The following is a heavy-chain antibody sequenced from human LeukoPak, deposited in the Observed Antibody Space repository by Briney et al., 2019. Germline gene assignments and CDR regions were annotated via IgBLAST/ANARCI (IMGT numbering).Heavy chain of an antibody. CDR1: GGSISSYY. V-gene: IGHV4-59*01. CDR3: ARDHGNGDAFDI. J-gene: IGHJ3*02. Sequence: EPSETLSLTCTVSGGSISSYYWSWIRQPPGKGLEWIGYIYYSGSTNYNPSLKSRVTVSVDTSKNQFSLKLSSVTAADTAVYYCARDHGNGDAFDIRGQGTMVTVSS. D-gene: IGHD1-14*01. CDR2: IYYSGST.